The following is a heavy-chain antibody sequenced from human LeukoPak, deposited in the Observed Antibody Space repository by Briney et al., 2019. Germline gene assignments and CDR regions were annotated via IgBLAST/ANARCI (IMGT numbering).Heavy chain of an antibody. CDR3: ARVLAVAGTGDFDY. CDR2: INWNGGST. D-gene: IGHD6-19*01. V-gene: IGHV3-20*04. J-gene: IGHJ4*02. CDR1: GFTFSTSW. Sequence: GGTLRLSCAASGFTFSTSWMNWVRQAPGKGLEWVSGINWNGGSTGYADSVKGRFTISRDNAKNSLYLQMNSLRGEDTGLYYCARVLAVAGTGDFDYWGQGTLVTVSS.